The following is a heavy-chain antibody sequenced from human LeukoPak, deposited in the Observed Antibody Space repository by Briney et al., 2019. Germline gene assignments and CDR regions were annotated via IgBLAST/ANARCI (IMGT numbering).Heavy chain of an antibody. J-gene: IGHJ4*02. CDR1: GFTFSNHA. CDR3: VRQQTSHGNFDY. Sequence: PGRSLRLSCATSGFTFSNHAMHWVRQATGKGLEWVSAIGIAGDTFYPGSVKGRFTISRENAKNSLSLQINSLKAEDTAVYYCVRQQTSHGNFDYWGQGTLVTVSS. V-gene: IGHV3-13*01. CDR2: IGIAGDT. D-gene: IGHD1-26*01.